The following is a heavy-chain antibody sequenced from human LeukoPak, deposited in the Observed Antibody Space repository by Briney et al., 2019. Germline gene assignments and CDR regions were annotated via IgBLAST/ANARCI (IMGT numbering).Heavy chain of an antibody. D-gene: IGHD4-17*01. V-gene: IGHV3-72*01. J-gene: IGHJ4*02. CDR1: GFSFSDYY. Sequence: GGSLRLSCAASGFSFSDYYMDWVRQAPGKGLELVARIKNKANSYTTHYAESVRGRFTISRDDSKNSLYLQMNSLKTADTAVYYCVDLGSTVRYWGQGTLVTVSS. CDR2: IKNKANSYTT. CDR3: VDLGSTVRY.